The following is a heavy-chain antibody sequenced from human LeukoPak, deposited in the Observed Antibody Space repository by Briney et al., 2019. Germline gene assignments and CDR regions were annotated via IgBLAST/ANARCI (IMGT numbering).Heavy chain of an antibody. CDR1: GYTFTSYG. J-gene: IGHJ4*02. V-gene: IGHV1-18*01. Sequence: EASVKVSCKASGYTFTSYGISWVRQAPGQGLEWMGWISAYNGNTNYAQKLQGRVTMTTDTSTSTAYMEPRSLRSDDTAVYYCARAPDYGGYSDFDYWGQGTLVTVSS. CDR2: ISAYNGNT. D-gene: IGHD4-17*01. CDR3: ARAPDYGGYSDFDY.